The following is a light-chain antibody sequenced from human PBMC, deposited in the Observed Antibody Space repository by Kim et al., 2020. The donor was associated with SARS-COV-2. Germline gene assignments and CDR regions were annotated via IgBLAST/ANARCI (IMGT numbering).Light chain of an antibody. CDR3: QSYDGSNLWV. Sequence: NFMLTQPHSVSESPGKTVTISCTRSSGSIASNYVQWYQQRPGSGPTTVIYQDDQRPSGVPDRFSGSIDSSSNSASLTISGLKTEDEAEYYCQSYDGSNLWVFGGGTQLTVL. CDR2: QDD. J-gene: IGLJ3*02. V-gene: IGLV6-57*03. CDR1: SGSIASNY.